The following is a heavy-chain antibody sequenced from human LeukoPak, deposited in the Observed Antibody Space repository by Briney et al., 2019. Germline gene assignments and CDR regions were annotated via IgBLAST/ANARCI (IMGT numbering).Heavy chain of an antibody. Sequence: SETLSLTCTVSGGSISSGDYYWSWIRQPPGKGLEWIGYIYYSGSTYYNLSLKSRVTISVDTSKNQFSLKLSSVTAADTAVYYCARASSYYDFWSGLNWFDPWGQGTLVTVSS. D-gene: IGHD3-3*01. CDR3: ARASSYYDFWSGLNWFDP. V-gene: IGHV4-30-4*01. CDR2: IYYSGST. CDR1: GGSISSGDYY. J-gene: IGHJ5*02.